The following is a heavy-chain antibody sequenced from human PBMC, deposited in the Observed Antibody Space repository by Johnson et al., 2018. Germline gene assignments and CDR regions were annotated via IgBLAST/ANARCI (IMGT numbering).Heavy chain of an antibody. CDR3: TRDFGHSGSPFQH. CDR1: GGSFSSYT. Sequence: QVQLVQSGAEVKKPGSSVKVSCKASGGSFSSYTVTWVRQTPGQGLEWMGAIVPMFGSVKYAQKFQGRVTITADESTATAYMELSSLKSEDTAVYYCTRDFGHSGSPFQHWGQGTLVTVSS. D-gene: IGHD1-26*01. J-gene: IGHJ1*01. CDR2: IVPMFGSV. V-gene: IGHV1-69*01.